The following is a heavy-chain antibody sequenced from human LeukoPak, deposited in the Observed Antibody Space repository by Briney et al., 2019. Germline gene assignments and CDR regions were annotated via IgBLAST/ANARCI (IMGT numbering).Heavy chain of an antibody. CDR1: GFTFSSYA. CDR2: ISGSGGST. V-gene: IGHV3-23*01. CDR3: AKAPYYDILTGYYEGY. J-gene: IGHJ4*02. D-gene: IGHD3-9*01. Sequence: PGGSLRLSCAASGFTFSSYAMSWVRQAPGKGLEWVSAISGSGGSTYYADSVKGRFTISRDNSKNTLYLQMNSLRAEDTAVYYCAKAPYYDILTGYYEGYWGQGTLVTVSS.